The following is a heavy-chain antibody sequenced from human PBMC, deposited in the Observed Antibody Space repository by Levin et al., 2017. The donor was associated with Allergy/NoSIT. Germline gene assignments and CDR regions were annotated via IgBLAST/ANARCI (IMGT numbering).Heavy chain of an antibody. D-gene: IGHD3-10*01. CDR3: ARGRVPNDY. J-gene: IGHJ4*02. V-gene: IGHV3-11*05. CDR1: GFIVSDSY. Sequence: GESLKISCAASGFIVSDSYMSWIRQAPGKGLEWVSYISRGNSYTNYLDSVKGRFTISRDNAKNSLYLQMNSLRAEDTAIYYGARGRVPNDYWGQGTLVTVSS. CDR2: ISRGNSYT.